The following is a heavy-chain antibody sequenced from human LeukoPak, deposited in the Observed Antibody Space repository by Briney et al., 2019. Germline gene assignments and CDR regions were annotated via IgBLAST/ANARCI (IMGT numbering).Heavy chain of an antibody. CDR3: AREGLNMVRGVIPKEAWGWFDP. CDR2: IYTSGST. Sequence: SSETLSLTCTVSGGSISSVSYYWNWIRQPAGKGLEWIGRIYTSGSTNYNPSLKSRVTISVDPSKNQFSLKVSSVTGADTAVYYCAREGLNMVRGVIPKEAWGWFDPWGQGTLVTVSS. D-gene: IGHD3-10*01. V-gene: IGHV4-61*02. J-gene: IGHJ5*02. CDR1: GGSISSVSYY.